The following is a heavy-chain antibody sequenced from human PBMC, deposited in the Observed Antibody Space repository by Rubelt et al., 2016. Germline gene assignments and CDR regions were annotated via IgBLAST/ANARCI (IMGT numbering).Heavy chain of an antibody. J-gene: IGHJ2*01. D-gene: IGHD2-21*01. CDR3: AKGDGGGSYWLFDL. CDR1: GFTFSSYA. Sequence: EVQLLEFGGGLVQPGGSLRLSCAASGFTFSSYAMSWVRQAPGKGLEWVSAISGSGGSPYYADSVKGRFTISRDNSKHTLYLQMNSLRAEDTAVYYCAKGDGGGSYWLFDLWGRGTLVTVSS. V-gene: IGHV3-23*01. CDR2: ISGSGGSP.